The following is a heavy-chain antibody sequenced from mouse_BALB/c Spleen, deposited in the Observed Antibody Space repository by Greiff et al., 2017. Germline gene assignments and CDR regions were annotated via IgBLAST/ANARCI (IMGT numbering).Heavy chain of an antibody. CDR2: IWAGGST. J-gene: IGHJ2*01. V-gene: IGHV2-9*02. D-gene: IGHD2-3*01. CDR1: GFSLTSYG. CDR3: ARVPPIYDGYYFDY. Sequence: VKLMESGPGLVAPSQSLSITCTVSGFSLTSYGVHWVRQPPGKGLEWLGVIWAGGSTNYNSALMSRLSISKDNSKSQVFLKMNSLQTDDTAMYYCARVPPIYDGYYFDYWGQGTTLTVSS.